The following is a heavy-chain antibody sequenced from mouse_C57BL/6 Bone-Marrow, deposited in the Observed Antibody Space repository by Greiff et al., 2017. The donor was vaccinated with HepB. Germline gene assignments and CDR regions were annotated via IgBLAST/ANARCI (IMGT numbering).Heavy chain of an antibody. CDR1: GFTFSSYG. D-gene: IGHD1-1*01. CDR3: SRPLITTVVARGFAY. Sequence: EVNLVESGGDLVKPGGSLKLSCAASGFTFSSYGMSWVRQTPDKRLEWVATISSGGSYTYYPDSVKGRFTISRDNAKNTLYLQMSSLKSADTAMYYCSRPLITTVVARGFAYWGQGTLVTVSA. CDR2: ISSGGSYT. J-gene: IGHJ3*01. V-gene: IGHV5-6*01.